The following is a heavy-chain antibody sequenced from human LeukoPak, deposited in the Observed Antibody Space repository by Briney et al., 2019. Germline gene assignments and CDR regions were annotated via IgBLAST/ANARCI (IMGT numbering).Heavy chain of an antibody. Sequence: PGGSLRLSCAASAFIFSNYEINWVRPAPGAWLEWVSSISTIGHDIYYADSVKGRFTISRDNAKNSLYLQLNSLRADDTAVYYCARGAQWVLDYWGQGTLVTVSS. CDR1: AFIFSNYE. J-gene: IGHJ4*02. CDR3: ARGAQWVLDY. V-gene: IGHV3-48*03. CDR2: ISTIGHDI. D-gene: IGHD1-26*01.